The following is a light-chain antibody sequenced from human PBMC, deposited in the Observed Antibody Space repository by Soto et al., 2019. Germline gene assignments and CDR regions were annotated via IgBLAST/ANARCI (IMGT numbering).Light chain of an antibody. CDR1: KSVNIK. CDR3: QQYHHWHPIT. J-gene: IGKJ5*01. Sequence: ETWVTQSPATLSVSRGERAALSCWASKSVNIKFAWYQQTPGQAPRLLIYGASTRATDIPARFSGSGSGTEFTLTISSLQPEDFAVYYCQQYHHWHPITFGQGTRLEI. CDR2: GAS. V-gene: IGKV3-15*01.